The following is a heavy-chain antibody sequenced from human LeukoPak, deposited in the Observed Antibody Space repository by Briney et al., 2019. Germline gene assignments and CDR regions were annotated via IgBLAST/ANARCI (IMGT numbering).Heavy chain of an antibody. CDR1: GFTFSHYG. V-gene: IGHV3-33*06. CDR3: AKDAQRGFDYSDALDK. Sequence: GGSLRLSCATSGFTFSHYGMHWVRQAPGKGLEWVAVIWSDGTNRYYGDPVKGRFTISRDNFQRTVYLQMDSLRAEDTAVYYCAKDAQRGFDYSDALDKWGQGTLVTVSS. J-gene: IGHJ4*02. CDR2: IWSDGTNR. D-gene: IGHD4-17*01.